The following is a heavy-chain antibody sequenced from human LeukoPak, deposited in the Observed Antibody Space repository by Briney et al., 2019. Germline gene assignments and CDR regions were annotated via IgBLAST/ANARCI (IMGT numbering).Heavy chain of an antibody. V-gene: IGHV4-59*01. J-gene: IGHJ4*02. CDR3: AGGGRSDTFDY. CDR1: GGSISSYY. CDR2: IYYRGST. Sequence: SETLSLTCTVSGGSISSYYWSWIRQPPGKGLEWIGYIYYRGSTNYNPSLKSRVTISVDTSKNQFSLKLSSVTAADTAVYYCAGGGRSDTFDYGGQGTLDTVSS. D-gene: IGHD5-18*01.